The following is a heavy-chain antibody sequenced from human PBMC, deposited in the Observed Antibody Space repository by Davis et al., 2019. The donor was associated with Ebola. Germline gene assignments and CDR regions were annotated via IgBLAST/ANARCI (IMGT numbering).Heavy chain of an antibody. J-gene: IGHJ4*02. CDR2: FDPEDGET. CDR3: ARDLDTYYDFWSGYLRLGFFDY. CDR1: GYTLTELS. Sequence: AASVKVSCKVSGYTLTELSMHWVRQAPGKGLEWMGGFDPEDGETIYAQKFQGRVTMTEDTSTDTAYMELSSLRSEDTAVYYCARDLDTYYDFWSGYLRLGFFDYWGQGTLVTVSS. D-gene: IGHD3-3*01. V-gene: IGHV1-24*01.